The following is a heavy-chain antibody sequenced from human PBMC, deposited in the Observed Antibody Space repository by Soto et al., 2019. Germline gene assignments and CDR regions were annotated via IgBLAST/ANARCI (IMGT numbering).Heavy chain of an antibody. V-gene: IGHV1-69*01. CDR2: IIPIFGTA. CDR1: GGTFSSYA. D-gene: IGHD3-10*01. CDR3: ATWEGPGSDFFAY. J-gene: IGHJ4*02. Sequence: QVQLVQSGAEVKKPGSSVKVSCKASGGTFSSYAISWVRQAPGQGLEWMGGIIPIFGTANYAQKFQGRVTITADESTSTAYMELSSLTSDHTAVYYLATWEGPGSDFFAYCRQGTLVTVSS.